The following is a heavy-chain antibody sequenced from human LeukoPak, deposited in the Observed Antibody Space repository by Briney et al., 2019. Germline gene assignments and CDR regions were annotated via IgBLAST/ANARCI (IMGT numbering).Heavy chain of an antibody. J-gene: IGHJ4*02. CDR1: GYSFTSYW. D-gene: IGHD5-18*01. V-gene: IGHV5-51*01. CDR2: IYPGDSDT. Sequence: LGESPKISCKGSGYSFTSYWIGWVRQMPGKGLEWMGIIYPGDSDTRYGPSFQGQVTISADKSINPAYLQWSSLKASDTAIYYCARRGEAMDPFDYWGQGTLVTVSS. CDR3: ARRGEAMDPFDY.